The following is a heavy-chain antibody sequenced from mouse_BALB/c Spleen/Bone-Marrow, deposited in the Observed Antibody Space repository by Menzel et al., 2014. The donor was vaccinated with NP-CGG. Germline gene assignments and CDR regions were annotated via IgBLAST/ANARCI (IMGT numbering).Heavy chain of an antibody. CDR2: INPSTGYT. Sequence: QVQLQQPGAELAKPGASVKMSCKASGYTFTRYWMHWVKQRPGQGLEWIGYINPSTGYTEYNQKFEDKATLTADKSSSTAYMQLSSLTSEDSAVYYCVCGNYYLAYWGQGTLVTVSA. V-gene: IGHV1-7*01. J-gene: IGHJ3*01. D-gene: IGHD2-1*01. CDR3: VCGNYYLAY. CDR1: GYTFTRYW.